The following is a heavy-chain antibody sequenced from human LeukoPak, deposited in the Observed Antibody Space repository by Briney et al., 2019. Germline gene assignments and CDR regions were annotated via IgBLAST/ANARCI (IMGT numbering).Heavy chain of an antibody. J-gene: IGHJ4*02. Sequence: PGRSLRLSCAASGFTFSSYAMHWVRQAPGKGLEWVAVISYDGSNKYYADSVKGRFTISRDNSKNTLYLQMNSLRAEDTAVYYCASIRYGYSSSWYAPDYWGQGTLVTVSS. CDR2: ISYDGSNK. CDR3: ASIRYGYSSSWYAPDY. V-gene: IGHV3-30-3*01. D-gene: IGHD6-13*01. CDR1: GFTFSSYA.